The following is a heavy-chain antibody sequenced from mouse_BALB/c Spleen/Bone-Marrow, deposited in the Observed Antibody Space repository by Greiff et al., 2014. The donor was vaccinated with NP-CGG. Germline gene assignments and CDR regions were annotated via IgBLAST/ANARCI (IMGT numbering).Heavy chain of an antibody. J-gene: IGHJ4*01. CDR1: GFTFRTYT. V-gene: IGHV5-12-2*01. CDR2: ISNAGGVT. CDR3: APLTGSMDY. Sequence: DVQLVESGGGLVQPGGSLKLSCAASGFTFRTYTMSWVRQTPEKRLEWVAYISNAGGVTYYQDTVKGRFTISRDNAKNTLYLQMSGLKSEDTAMYYCAPLTGSMDYWGQGTSVTVSS.